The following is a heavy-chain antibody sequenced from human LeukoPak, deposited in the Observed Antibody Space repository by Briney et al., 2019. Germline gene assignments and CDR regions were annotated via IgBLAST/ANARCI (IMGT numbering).Heavy chain of an antibody. CDR1: GVSISSTSHA. CDR2: IYNSGSS. J-gene: IGHJ4*02. CDR3: GRDTHLES. V-gene: IGHV4-39*01. Sequence: SETLSLTCTVSGVSISSTSHAWGWSRQPPGKGLEWLGNIYNSGSSNYSPSLRSRVGISVDTSKNQFSLRLRSVTAADTAVYYCGRDTHLESWGQGILATVFS.